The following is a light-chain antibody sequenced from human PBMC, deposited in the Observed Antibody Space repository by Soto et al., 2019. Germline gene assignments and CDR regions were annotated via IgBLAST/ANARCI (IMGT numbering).Light chain of an antibody. Sequence: SVLTQPASVYAAPGQKVTISRSRSSSNIGNNYVSWYQQLPGTAPKLLIYENNKRPSGIPDRFSGSKSGTSATLGITGHQPGNRAIYTCGTWNSSLSAGVFGPGPKVTV. J-gene: IGLJ1*01. V-gene: IGLV1-51*02. CDR1: SSNIGNNY. CDR3: GTWNSSLSAGV. CDR2: ENN.